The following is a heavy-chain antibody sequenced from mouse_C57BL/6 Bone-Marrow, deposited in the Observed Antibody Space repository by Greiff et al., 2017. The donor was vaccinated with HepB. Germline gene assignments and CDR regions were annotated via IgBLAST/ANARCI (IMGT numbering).Heavy chain of an antibody. CDR1: GYTFTSYW. CDR3: ARGDFDY. CDR2: IDPSDSYT. Sequence: QVQLQQPGAELVRPGTSVKLSCTASGYTFTSYWMHWVKQRPGQGLEWIGVIDPSDSYTNYNQKFKGKATLTVDTSSSTAYMQLSSLTSEDSAVYYCARGDFDYWGQGTTLTVSS. J-gene: IGHJ2*01. V-gene: IGHV1-59*01.